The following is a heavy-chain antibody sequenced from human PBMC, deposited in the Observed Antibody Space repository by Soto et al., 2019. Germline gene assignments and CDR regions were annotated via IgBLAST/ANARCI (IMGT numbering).Heavy chain of an antibody. CDR1: GGSVDGYY. Sequence: PSETLSLTCAVYGGSVDGYYWNWTRQPPGKGLEWIGEINHTGGTHYNPSLKSRVTMSVDTPKNQFSLRLSSVTAADTAIYYCATRITVFGLLIPPFDPWGQGTQVTVSS. V-gene: IGHV4-34*01. CDR3: ATRITVFGLLIPPFDP. J-gene: IGHJ5*02. CDR2: INHTGGT. D-gene: IGHD3-3*01.